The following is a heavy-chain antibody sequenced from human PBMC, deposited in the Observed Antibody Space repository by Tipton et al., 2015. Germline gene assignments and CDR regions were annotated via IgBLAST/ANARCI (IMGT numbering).Heavy chain of an antibody. CDR3: AKDALDVWSGGPSYALDV. J-gene: IGHJ6*02. CDR1: GFTFSSYC. D-gene: IGHD3-3*01. V-gene: IGHV3-48*02. CDR2: ISSISSII. Sequence: SLRLSCEASGFTFSSYCMNWVRQAPGKGLEWVSYISSISSIIYYADSVKGRFTISRDNAKNSLYLQMNSLRDEDTAVYYCAKDALDVWSGGPSYALDVWGQGTTVTVSS.